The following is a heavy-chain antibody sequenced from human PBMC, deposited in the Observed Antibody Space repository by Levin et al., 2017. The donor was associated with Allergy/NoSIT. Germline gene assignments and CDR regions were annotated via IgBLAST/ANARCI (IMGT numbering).Heavy chain of an antibody. CDR1: GFTVGSNY. CDR2: IYSGGDT. J-gene: IGHJ4*02. D-gene: IGHD4-11*01. V-gene: IGHV3-53*01. Sequence: GGSLRLSCAASGFTVGSNYMSWVRQAPGKGLEWVSIIYSGGDTLYADSVKGRFTISRDNSKNTVYLQMTSLRVEDTAVYYCARAPTLTANFDHWGQGTLVTVSS. CDR3: ARAPTLTANFDH.